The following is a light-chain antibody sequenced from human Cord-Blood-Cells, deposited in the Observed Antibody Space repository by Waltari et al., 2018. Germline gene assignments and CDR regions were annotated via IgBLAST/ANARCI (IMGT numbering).Light chain of an antibody. Sequence: DIQMTQSTYSLSASVGDRVTITCRASQSNSSYLNWYQQKPGKAPKLLIYAASSLQSGVPSRFSGSGSGTDFTLTISSLQPEDFATYYCQQSYSTPQTFGQGTQLEIK. V-gene: IGKV1-39*01. J-gene: IGKJ2*01. CDR1: QSNSSY. CDR2: AAS. CDR3: QQSYSTPQT.